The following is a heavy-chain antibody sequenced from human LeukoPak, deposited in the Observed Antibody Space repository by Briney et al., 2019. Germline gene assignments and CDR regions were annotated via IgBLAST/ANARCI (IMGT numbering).Heavy chain of an antibody. D-gene: IGHD1-7*01. CDR2: INPNTGAT. CDR1: GYTFTGYH. J-gene: IGHJ5*02. Sequence: ASVKVSCNASGYTFTGYHMHWVRQAPGQGLEWMGWINPNTGATNYAQRFQGRVTMTRDTSISTAYMELTSLRSDDTAIYYCARVARNWNYGLAFDPWGRGTLVTVSS. V-gene: IGHV1-2*02. CDR3: ARVARNWNYGLAFDP.